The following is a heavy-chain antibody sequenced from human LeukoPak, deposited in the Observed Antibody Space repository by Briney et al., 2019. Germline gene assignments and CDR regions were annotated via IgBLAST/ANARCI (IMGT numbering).Heavy chain of an antibody. CDR2: INPNSGGT. CDR3: ARGDLYCSGGSCRLGNWFDP. CDR1: GYTFTGYY. V-gene: IGHV1-2*02. D-gene: IGHD2-15*01. Sequence: ASVEVSCKASGYTFTGYYMHWVRQAPGQGLQWMGWINPNSGGTNYAQKFQGRVTMTRDTSISTAYMELSRLRSDDTAVYYCARGDLYCSGGSCRLGNWFDPWGQGTLVTVSS. J-gene: IGHJ5*02.